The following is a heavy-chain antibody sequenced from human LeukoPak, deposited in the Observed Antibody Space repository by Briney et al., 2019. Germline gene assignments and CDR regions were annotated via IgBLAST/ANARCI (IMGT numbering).Heavy chain of an antibody. CDR1: GFTFNNYG. Sequence: PGGSLRLSCAASGFTFNNYGMHWVRQAPGKGLEWVAVIWYDGSNKYYVDSVKGRFTISRDNSKKTLYLQMSNLRAEDTAVYYCASDLGTRYFDYWGQGILVTVSS. CDR2: IWYDGSNK. D-gene: IGHD3-16*01. CDR3: ASDLGTRYFDY. V-gene: IGHV3-33*01. J-gene: IGHJ4*02.